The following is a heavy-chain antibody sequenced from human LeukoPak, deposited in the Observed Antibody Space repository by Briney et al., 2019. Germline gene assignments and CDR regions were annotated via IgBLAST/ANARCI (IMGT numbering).Heavy chain of an antibody. CDR2: MNPNSGNT. Sequence: ASVKVSCKASGYTFTSYDINWVRQATGQGLEWMVWMNPNSGNTGYAQKFQGRVTMTRNTSISTAYMELSSLRSEDTAVYYCARRLSIAAAGRKRAYYFDYWGQGTLVTVSS. V-gene: IGHV1-8*01. CDR1: GYTFTSYD. D-gene: IGHD6-13*01. J-gene: IGHJ4*02. CDR3: ARRLSIAAAGRKRAYYFDY.